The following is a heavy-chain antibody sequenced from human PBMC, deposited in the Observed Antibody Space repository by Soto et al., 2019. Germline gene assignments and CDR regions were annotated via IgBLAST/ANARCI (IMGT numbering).Heavy chain of an antibody. J-gene: IGHJ6*02. CDR2: ISTYNGDT. Sequence: QVQLVQSGAEVRKPGASVKVSCKASGYTFSTSGMSWLRQAPGQGLEWMGWISTYNGDTNDAPKFQDRVTMTSDTSTSTVYMELRSLRSDDPAVYYCARAGAAPYYYYGMDVWGQGTRVTVSS. CDR3: ARAGAAPYYYYGMDV. D-gene: IGHD2-15*01. V-gene: IGHV1-18*01. CDR1: GYTFSTSG.